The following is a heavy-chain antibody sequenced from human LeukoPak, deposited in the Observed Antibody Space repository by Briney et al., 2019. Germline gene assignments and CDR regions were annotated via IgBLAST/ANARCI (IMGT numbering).Heavy chain of an antibody. Sequence: GGSLRLSCEASGFTFSNSWMTWVRQTPGKGLEWVANIKTDGSEKCYVDSVGGRFTISRDNAKNSLYLQMNSLRAEDTAVYYCATYSSRNAREFQSWGQGTLVTVSS. CDR2: IKTDGSEK. V-gene: IGHV3-7*01. CDR1: GFTFSNSW. J-gene: IGHJ1*01. CDR3: ATYSSRNAREFQS. D-gene: IGHD2-2*01.